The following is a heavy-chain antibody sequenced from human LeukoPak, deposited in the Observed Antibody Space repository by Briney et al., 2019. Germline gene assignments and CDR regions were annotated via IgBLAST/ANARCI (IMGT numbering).Heavy chain of an antibody. CDR3: ARLYSNRWYMGYLYMDV. CDR2: TSHDGDKE. J-gene: IGHJ6*04. Sequence: GGSLRLSCAVSGFTFSDYAMHWVRQAPGKGLEWVAVTSHDGDKEYYADSVKGRFTISRDNSKNTLYLQMNSLRVDDTAVYYCARLYSNRWYMGYLYMDVWGKGTTVTVSS. D-gene: IGHD4-11*01. V-gene: IGHV3-30*04. CDR1: GFTFSDYA.